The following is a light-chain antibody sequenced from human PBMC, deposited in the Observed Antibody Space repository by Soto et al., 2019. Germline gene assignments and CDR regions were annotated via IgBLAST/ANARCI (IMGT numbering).Light chain of an antibody. V-gene: IGKV3-15*01. Sequence: EIVMTQSPATLSVSPGERATLSCRASQSVRSDLAWYQHIPGQAPRLLIYGASTRATGIPVRFSGSGSATEFTLTISSLQSEDFAVYYCQHYNNRPLTFGGGTKVDI. CDR2: GAS. CDR3: QHYNNRPLT. J-gene: IGKJ4*01. CDR1: QSVRSD.